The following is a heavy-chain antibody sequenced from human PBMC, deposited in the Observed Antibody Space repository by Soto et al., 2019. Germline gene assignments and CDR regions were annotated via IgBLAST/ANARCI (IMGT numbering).Heavy chain of an antibody. D-gene: IGHD3-3*01. J-gene: IGHJ5*02. CDR3: ARDLPSITIFGVVTNNWFDP. CDR1: GGTFSSYA. CDR2: IIPIFGTA. V-gene: IGHV1-69*06. Sequence: SVKVSCKASGGTFSSYAISWVRQAPVQGLEWMGGIIPIFGTANYAQKFQGRVTITADKSTSTAYMELSSLRSEDTAVYYCARDLPSITIFGVVTNNWFDPWGQGTLVTVSS.